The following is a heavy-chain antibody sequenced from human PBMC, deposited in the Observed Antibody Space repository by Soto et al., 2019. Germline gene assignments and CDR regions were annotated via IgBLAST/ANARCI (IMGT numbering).Heavy chain of an antibody. V-gene: IGHV4-34*01. CDR1: GGSFSGYY. CDR3: ARGLGVVVTTFDY. CDR2: INHSGST. D-gene: IGHD3-22*01. J-gene: IGHJ4*02. Sequence: PSETLSLTCAVYGGSFSGYYWSWIRQPPGKGLEWIGEINHSGSTNYNPSLKSRVTISVDTSKNQFSLKLSSVTAADTAVYYCARGLGVVVTTFDYWGQGTLVTVSS.